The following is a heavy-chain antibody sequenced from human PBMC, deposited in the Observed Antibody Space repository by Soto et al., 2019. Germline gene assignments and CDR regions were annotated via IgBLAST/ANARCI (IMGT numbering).Heavy chain of an antibody. D-gene: IGHD5-18*01. Sequence: SETLSLTCTVSGGSINNNYYYWGWVRQPPGKGLEWIASISRSGTTYYNPSLKSRVTKFIDTSRNQFSLTLTSVTAADTSVYYCARSGYSYGHNPLLYCGEGTLVTVTS. V-gene: IGHV4-39*01. CDR1: GGSINNNYYY. CDR2: ISRSGTT. J-gene: IGHJ4*02. CDR3: ARSGYSYGHNPLLY.